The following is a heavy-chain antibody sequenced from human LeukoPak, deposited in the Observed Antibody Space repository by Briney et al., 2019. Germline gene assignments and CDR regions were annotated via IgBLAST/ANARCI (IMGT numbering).Heavy chain of an antibody. CDR3: AKLLREYSYGSPFDY. V-gene: IGHV1-18*01. CDR2: SSAYNGNT. D-gene: IGHD5-18*01. Sequence: ASVKVSCKASGYTFTSYGISGVRHGPGQGLEWMGWSSAYNGNTNYAQKLQGRVTMTTDTSKSTAYMDLRSLRSDDTAVYYCAKLLREYSYGSPFDYWGQGNLVTVSS. J-gene: IGHJ4*02. CDR1: GYTFTSYG.